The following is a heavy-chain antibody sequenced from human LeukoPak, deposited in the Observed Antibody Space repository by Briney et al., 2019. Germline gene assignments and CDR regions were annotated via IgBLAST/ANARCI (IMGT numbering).Heavy chain of an antibody. CDR3: ARRETYYYGSGSYYTLDYFDY. Sequence: SETLSLTCTVSGGSISSDYWSWIRQPPGKGLEWIGYIYYSGRTYYNPSLKSRITISVDTSKNQFSLKLSSVTAADTAVYYCARRETYYYGSGSYYTLDYFDYWGQGTLVTVSS. D-gene: IGHD3-10*01. J-gene: IGHJ4*02. CDR2: IYYSGRT. CDR1: GGSISSDY. V-gene: IGHV4-59*12.